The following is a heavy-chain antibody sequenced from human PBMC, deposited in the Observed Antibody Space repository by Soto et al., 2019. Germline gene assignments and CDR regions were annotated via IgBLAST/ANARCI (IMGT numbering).Heavy chain of an antibody. CDR1: GGTFSSYT. Sequence: QVQLVQSGAEVKKPGSSVKVSCKASGGTFSSYTISWVRQAPGQGLEWMGRIIPILGIANYAQKFQGRVTITADKSTSTAYMELSSLRSEDTAVHYCARGSTAASVYYYYYMDVWGKGTTVTVSS. CDR2: IIPILGIA. V-gene: IGHV1-69*02. J-gene: IGHJ6*03. CDR3: ARGSTAASVYYYYYMDV. D-gene: IGHD6-13*01.